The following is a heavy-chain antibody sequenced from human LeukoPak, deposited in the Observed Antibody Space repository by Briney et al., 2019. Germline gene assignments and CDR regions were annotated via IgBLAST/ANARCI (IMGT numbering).Heavy chain of an antibody. CDR3: AKDRVRGVVLYGMDV. CDR1: GFTFSDYY. V-gene: IGHV3-23*01. J-gene: IGHJ6*02. D-gene: IGHD3-10*01. CDR2: ISGSGGST. Sequence: PGGSLRLSCAASGFTFSDYYMSWIRQAPGKGLEWVSAISGSGGSTYYADSVKGRFTISRDNSKNALYLQMNSLRAEDTAVYYCAKDRVRGVVLYGMDVWGQGTTVTVSS.